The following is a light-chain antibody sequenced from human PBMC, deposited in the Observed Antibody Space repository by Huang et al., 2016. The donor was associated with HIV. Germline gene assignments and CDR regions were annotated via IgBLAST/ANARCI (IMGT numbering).Light chain of an antibody. CDR3: QQYYTTPRT. Sequence: DIVMTQSPDSLAVSLGERATINCKSSQSVLYSSNNKSYLAWYHQKPGQPPKLLLYWASTRESGVPDRFSGSGSGTVFTLTISSLQAEDVAVYYCQQYYTTPRTFGQGTKLEIK. CDR1: QSVLYSSNNKSY. J-gene: IGKJ2*01. CDR2: WAS. V-gene: IGKV4-1*01.